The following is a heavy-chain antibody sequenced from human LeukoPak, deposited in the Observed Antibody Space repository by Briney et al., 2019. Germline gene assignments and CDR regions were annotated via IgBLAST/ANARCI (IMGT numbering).Heavy chain of an antibody. Sequence: SETLSLTCTVSGGSIYSRSYYWGWVRQPPGRGLEWIGSMYYKGDTYFNPSLKSRVTISQDTSKNQFSLKLKSVTAADTAVYYCARTGRRGYFDFWGRGTLVTVSS. D-gene: IGHD1-14*01. J-gene: IGHJ2*01. V-gene: IGHV4-39*07. CDR1: GGSIYSRSYY. CDR3: ARTGRRGYFDF. CDR2: MYYKGDT.